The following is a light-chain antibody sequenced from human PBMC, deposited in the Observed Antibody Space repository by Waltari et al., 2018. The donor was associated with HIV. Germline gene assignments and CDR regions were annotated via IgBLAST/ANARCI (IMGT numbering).Light chain of an antibody. V-gene: IGLV1-44*01. CDR1: SSNIGRNT. J-gene: IGLJ2*01. CDR2: SNN. CDR3: AAWDDSLNGPGVV. Sequence: QSVLTQPPSASGTPGQRVTISCSGRSSNIGRNTVNWYQQLPGTAPKLLIYSNNQRPSGVPDRFSGSKSGTSASLAISGLQSEDEADYYCAAWDDSLNGPGVVFGGGTKLTVL.